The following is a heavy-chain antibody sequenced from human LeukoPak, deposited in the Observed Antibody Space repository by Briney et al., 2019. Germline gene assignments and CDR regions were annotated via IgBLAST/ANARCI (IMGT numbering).Heavy chain of an antibody. CDR2: IYYSGST. CDR1: GGSISSGGYS. CDR3: ARGGYSGYESYWFDP. V-gene: IGHV4-30-4*07. Sequence: PSETLSLTCAVSGGSISSGGYSWSWIRQPPGKGLEWIGYIYYSGSTYYNPSLKSRVTISVDTSKNQFSLKLSSVTAADTAVYYCARGGYSGYESYWFDPWGQGTLVTVSS. J-gene: IGHJ5*02. D-gene: IGHD5-12*01.